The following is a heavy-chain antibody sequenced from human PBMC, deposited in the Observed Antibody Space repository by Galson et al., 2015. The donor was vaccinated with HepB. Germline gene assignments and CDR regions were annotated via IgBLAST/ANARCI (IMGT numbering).Heavy chain of an antibody. V-gene: IGHV4-59*01. CDR2: IYYSGST. CDR3: ARDEVVGARGRGWFDP. D-gene: IGHD1-26*01. Sequence: SETLSLTCTISGGSISSYYWSWIRQPPGKGLEWIGYIYYSGSTNYNPSLKSRVTISVDTSKNQFSLKLSSVTAADTAVYYCARDEVVGARGRGWFDPWGQGTLVTVSS. CDR1: GGSISSYY. J-gene: IGHJ5*02.